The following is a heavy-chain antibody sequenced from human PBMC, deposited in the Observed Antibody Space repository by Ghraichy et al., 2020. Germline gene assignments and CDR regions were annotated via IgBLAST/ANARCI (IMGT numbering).Heavy chain of an antibody. D-gene: IGHD6-13*01. V-gene: IGHV3-11*06. J-gene: IGHJ3*01. CDR1: GFTFSDYY. CDR2: ISSSYT. Sequence: LSLTCAASGFTFSDYYMSWIRQAPGKGLEWVSYISSSYTNYADSVKGRFTISRDNAKNSLYLQMTSLRAEDTAVYYCARGGSSSWYKVFDVWGQGTMVTVSS. CDR3: ARGGSSSWYKVFDV.